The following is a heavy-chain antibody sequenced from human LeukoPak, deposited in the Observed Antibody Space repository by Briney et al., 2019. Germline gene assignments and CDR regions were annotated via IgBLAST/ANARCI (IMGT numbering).Heavy chain of an antibody. J-gene: IGHJ4*02. D-gene: IGHD3-16*02. V-gene: IGHV4-59*01. CDR1: GGSISSCY. CDR3: ARVSYDYVWGSYQHFDY. CDR2: IYYSGST. Sequence: SETLSLTCTVSGGSISSCYWSWIRQPPGKGLEWIGYIYYSGSTNYNPSLKSRVTISVDTSENQFSLKLSSVTAADTAVYYCARVSYDYVWGSYQHFDYWGQGTLVTVSS.